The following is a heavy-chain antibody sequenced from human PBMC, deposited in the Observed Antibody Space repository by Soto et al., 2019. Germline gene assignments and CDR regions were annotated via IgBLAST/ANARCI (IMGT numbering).Heavy chain of an antibody. CDR3: ARIGPYCGGDCYPDFDF. CDR1: GFAFSDHY. CDR2: TRNKANGYTT. D-gene: IGHD2-21*02. V-gene: IGHV3-72*01. J-gene: IGHJ4*02. Sequence: GGSLRLSCAASGFAFSDHYMDWVRQAPGKGLEWVGRTRNKANGYTTYYADSVKGRFTISRVNSKNTMYLQMSNLRAEDTAVYFCARIGPYCGGDCYPDFDFWGLGTPVTVSS.